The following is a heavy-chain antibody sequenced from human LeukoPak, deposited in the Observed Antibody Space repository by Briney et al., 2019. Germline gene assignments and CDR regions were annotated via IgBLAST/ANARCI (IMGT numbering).Heavy chain of an antibody. CDR2: ISTDASST. V-gene: IGHV3-74*01. D-gene: IGHD4-11*01. Sequence: GGSLRLSCAVSGFTFSSYSMTWVRHAPGKGLVWVSRISTDASSTTYADSVKGRFTISRDNAKGTLYLQMNSLRAEDTAVYYCTGHHQAYSRTYWGQGTLVTVSS. CDR3: TGHHQAYSRTY. CDR1: GFTFSSYS. J-gene: IGHJ4*02.